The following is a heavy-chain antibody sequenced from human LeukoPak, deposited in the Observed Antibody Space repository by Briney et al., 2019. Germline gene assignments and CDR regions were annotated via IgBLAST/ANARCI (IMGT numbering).Heavy chain of an antibody. CDR1: GYSISSGYY. V-gene: IGHV4-38-2*01. J-gene: IGHJ5*02. Sequence: MPSETLSLTCAVSGYSISSGYYWGWIRQPPGKGLEWIGSIYHSGSTYYNPSLKSRVTISVDTSNNQFSLKLSSVTAADTAVYYCARQAQRQTTVTPSRPDGPWGQGTLVTVSS. D-gene: IGHD4-17*01. CDR3: ARQAQRQTTVTPSRPDGP. CDR2: IYHSGST.